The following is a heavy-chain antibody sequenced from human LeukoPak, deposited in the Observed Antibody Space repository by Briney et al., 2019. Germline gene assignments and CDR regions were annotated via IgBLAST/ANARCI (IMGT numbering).Heavy chain of an antibody. Sequence: PGGSLRLSCAASGFTASSNYMSWVRQAPGKGLEWVSVIYSGGSTYYADSVKGRFTISRDNSKNTLYLQMNSLRAEDTAVYYCASPGIRYFDWLPHPFDYWGQGTLVTVSS. CDR1: GFTASSNY. CDR3: ASPGIRYFDWLPHPFDY. D-gene: IGHD3-9*01. J-gene: IGHJ4*02. CDR2: IYSGGST. V-gene: IGHV3-53*01.